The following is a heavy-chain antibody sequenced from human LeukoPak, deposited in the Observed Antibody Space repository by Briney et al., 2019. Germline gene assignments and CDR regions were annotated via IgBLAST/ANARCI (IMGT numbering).Heavy chain of an antibody. J-gene: IGHJ2*01. Sequence: GASVKVSCKASGYTFTSYGISWVRQAPGQGLEWMGWISAYNGNTNYAQKLQGRVTMTTDTSTSTAYMELRSLRSDDTAVYYCARDAYAGSGYYTFYVGYFDLWGRGTLVTVSS. CDR1: GYTFTSYG. D-gene: IGHD3-22*01. V-gene: IGHV1-18*01. CDR2: ISAYNGNT. CDR3: ARDAYAGSGYYTFYVGYFDL.